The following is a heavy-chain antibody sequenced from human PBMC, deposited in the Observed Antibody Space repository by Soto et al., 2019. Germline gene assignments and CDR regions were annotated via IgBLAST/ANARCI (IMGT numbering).Heavy chain of an antibody. CDR1: GFTFSSYS. J-gene: IGHJ6*02. CDR2: ISSSSSYI. D-gene: IGHD3-10*02. CDR3: ARDVLESDYYYYGMDV. Sequence: GGSLRLSCAASGFTFSSYSMNWVRQAPGKGLEWVSSISSSSSYIYYADSVKGRFTISRDNAKNSLYLQVNSLRAEDTAVYYCARDVLESDYYYYGMDVWGQGTTVTVSS. V-gene: IGHV3-21*01.